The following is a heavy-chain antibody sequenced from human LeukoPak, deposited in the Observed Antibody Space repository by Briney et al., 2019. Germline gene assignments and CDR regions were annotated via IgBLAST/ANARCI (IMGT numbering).Heavy chain of an antibody. J-gene: IGHJ3*02. V-gene: IGHV7-4-1*02. CDR1: GYTFTSYA. CDR2: INPNTGNP. D-gene: IGHD6-25*01. Sequence: ASVKVSCKASGYTFTSYAMNWVRQAPGQGPEWMGWINPNTGNPTYAQGFTGRFVFSLDTSVSTAYLQISSLKAEDTVVYYCARDNYSSGASAFDIWGQGTMVTVSS. CDR3: ARDNYSSGASAFDI.